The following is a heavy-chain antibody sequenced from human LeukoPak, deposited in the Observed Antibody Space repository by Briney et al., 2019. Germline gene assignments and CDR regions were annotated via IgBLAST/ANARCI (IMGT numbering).Heavy chain of an antibody. D-gene: IGHD3-9*01. CDR3: GRRTFYDTLTGYKYWYFDL. Sequence: SETLSLTCTVSGGPISSYYWSWIRQPPGKRLEWIGYTHYSGSTDKNPSLWSRVTMSVDTSKNQISLKLSSVTAADTAAYYCGRRTFYDTLTGYKYWYFDLWGRGTLVTVSS. V-gene: IGHV4-59*01. J-gene: IGHJ2*01. CDR2: THYSGST. CDR1: GGPISSYY.